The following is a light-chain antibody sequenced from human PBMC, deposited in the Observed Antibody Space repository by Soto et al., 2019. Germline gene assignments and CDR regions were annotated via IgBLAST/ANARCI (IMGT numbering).Light chain of an antibody. CDR3: GTWDNSLSAVV. V-gene: IGLV1-51*02. Sequence: QSVLTQPPSVSAAPGQKVTISCSGSSSNIGNNYVSWYQQLPGTAPKLLMYENNKRPSGIPDRFSGSKSGTSATLGITGLQTGDEADYYCGTWDNSLSAVVFGGGTKLTVL. CDR2: ENN. CDR1: SSNIGNNY. J-gene: IGLJ2*01.